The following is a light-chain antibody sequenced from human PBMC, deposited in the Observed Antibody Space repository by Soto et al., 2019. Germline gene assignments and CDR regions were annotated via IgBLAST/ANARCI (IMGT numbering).Light chain of an antibody. CDR3: LLSYSGARV. CDR1: TGTVTTGHA. Sequence: QAVVTQAPSLTVSPGGTVTLTCGSITGTVTTGHAPYWFQQKPGQAPRTLIYETTNRHSWTPARFSGSLLGGKAALTLSGAQPEDEDEYYCLLSYSGARVFGGGTKLTVL. V-gene: IGLV7-46*01. CDR2: ETT. J-gene: IGLJ2*01.